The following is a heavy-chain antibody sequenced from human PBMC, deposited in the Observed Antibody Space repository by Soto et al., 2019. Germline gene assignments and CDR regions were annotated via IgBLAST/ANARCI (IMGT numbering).Heavy chain of an antibody. CDR2: IYYSGIT. Sequence: PSETLSLTCAFSGGSISGYYWTWIRQPPGKGLEWIGYIYYSGITNYNPSLRSRVTLSIDTSKNQFSLKLSSVTAADTAAYYCARGKDYYFDFWGLGTLVTVSS. CDR3: ARGKDYYFDF. V-gene: IGHV4-59*01. CDR1: GGSISGYY. J-gene: IGHJ4*02.